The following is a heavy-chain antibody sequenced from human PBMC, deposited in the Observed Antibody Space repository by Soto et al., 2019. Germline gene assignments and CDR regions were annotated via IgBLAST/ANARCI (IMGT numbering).Heavy chain of an antibody. CDR1: GFTFSSSV. CDR2: ISGSGGST. J-gene: IGHJ4*02. CDR3: ARESRGLRVRGVISPIDY. V-gene: IGHV3-23*01. Sequence: EVQLLESGGGLVQPGGSLRLSCAASGFTFSSSVMSWVRQAPGKGLEWVSTISGSGGSTYYADSVKGRFTISRDNSKNTLYLQMNSLRPEDTAVYYCARESRGLRVRGVISPIDYWGQGTLVTVSS. D-gene: IGHD3-10*01.